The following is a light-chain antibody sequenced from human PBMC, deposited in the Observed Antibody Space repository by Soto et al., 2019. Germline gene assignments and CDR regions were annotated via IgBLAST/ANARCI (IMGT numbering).Light chain of an antibody. J-gene: IGKJ2*01. V-gene: IGKV3-20*01. CDR3: HQYGSSPLT. Sequence: EIVLTQSPGTLSLSPGDRATLSCRASQSVTSSYLAWFQQKPGQAPRLLIYEASSRATGIPDRFSGSGSGTDFTLIINRLEPEDFAVYSCHQYGSSPLTFGQGTKLEIK. CDR1: QSVTSSY. CDR2: EAS.